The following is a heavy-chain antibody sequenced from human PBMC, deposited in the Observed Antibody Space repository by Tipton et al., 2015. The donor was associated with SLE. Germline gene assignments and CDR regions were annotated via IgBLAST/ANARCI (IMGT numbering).Heavy chain of an antibody. D-gene: IGHD6-19*01. Sequence: SLRLSCAASGFTSSSYVMNWVRQAPAKGLEWVSYISSSGSTIYYAESVKGRFTIPRDNAKNSLYLQMNSLRAEDTAVYYCARDLAVAGRKDYYYGMDVWGQGTTVTVSS. CDR1: GFTSSSYV. CDR2: ISSSGSTI. J-gene: IGHJ6*02. CDR3: ARDLAVAGRKDYYYGMDV. V-gene: IGHV3-48*03.